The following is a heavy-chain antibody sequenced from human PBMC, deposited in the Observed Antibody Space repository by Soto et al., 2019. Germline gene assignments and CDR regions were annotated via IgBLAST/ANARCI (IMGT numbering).Heavy chain of an antibody. J-gene: IGHJ6*02. CDR1: GFTFSSYA. CDR2: ISYDGSNK. CDR3: ARDPTTIFGVVIHYYYYYGMDV. V-gene: IGHV3-30-3*01. Sequence: PGGSLRLSCAASGFTFSSYAMSWVRQAPGKGLEWVAVISYDGSNKYYADSVKGRFTISRDNSKNTLYLQMNSLRAEDTAVYYCARDPTTIFGVVIHYYYYYGMDVWSQGTTVTVSS. D-gene: IGHD3-3*01.